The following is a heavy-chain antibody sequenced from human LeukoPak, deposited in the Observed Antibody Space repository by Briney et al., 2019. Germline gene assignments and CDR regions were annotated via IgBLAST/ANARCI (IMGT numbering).Heavy chain of an antibody. J-gene: IGHJ5*02. V-gene: IGHV3-9*01. CDR2: ISWNSGSM. D-gene: IGHD4-17*01. CDR3: AKGLATVTTSWFDP. Sequence: PGGSLRLSCAASGFTFDDYAMHWVRQAPGKGLEWVSGISWNSGSMGYADSVKGRFTISRGNAKNSLYLQMNSLRAEDTALYYCAKGLATVTTSWFDPWGQGTLVTVSS. CDR1: GFTFDDYA.